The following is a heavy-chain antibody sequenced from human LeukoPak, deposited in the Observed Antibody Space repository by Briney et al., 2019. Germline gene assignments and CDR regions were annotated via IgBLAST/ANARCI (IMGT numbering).Heavy chain of an antibody. Sequence: PGRSLRLPCAASGFTFDDYAMHWVRQAPGKGLEWVSGISWNSGSIGYADSVKGRFTISRDNAKNSLYLQMNSLRAEDTALYYCAKGRGAYYYYYMDVWGKGTTVTVSS. CDR2: ISWNSGSI. V-gene: IGHV3-9*01. J-gene: IGHJ6*03. CDR3: AKGRGAYYYYYMDV. D-gene: IGHD3-10*01. CDR1: GFTFDDYA.